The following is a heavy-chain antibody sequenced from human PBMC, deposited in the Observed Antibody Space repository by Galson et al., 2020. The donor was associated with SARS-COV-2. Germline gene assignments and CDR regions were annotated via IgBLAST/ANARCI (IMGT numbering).Heavy chain of an antibody. D-gene: IGHD2-15*01. CDR1: GGSFSGYY. V-gene: IGHV4-34*01. CDR2: INHSGST. Sequence: SETLSLTCAVYGGSFSGYYWSWIRQPPGKGLEWIGEINHSGSTNYNPSLKSRVTISVDTSKNQFSLKLSSVTAADTAVYYCARQGADIVVVVAASLLDYYYYYYMDVWGKGTTVTVSS. J-gene: IGHJ6*03. CDR3: ARQGADIVVVVAASLLDYYYYYYMDV.